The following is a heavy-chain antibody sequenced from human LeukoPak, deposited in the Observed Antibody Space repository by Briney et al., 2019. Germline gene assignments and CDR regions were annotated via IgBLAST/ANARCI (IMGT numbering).Heavy chain of an antibody. Sequence: PGGSLRLSCATSGFSFSSYSMIWVRQAPGKGLEWVSFVSSGSNYIYYADSVKGRFTISRDNAKNSLYLQMNSLRAEDTAVYYRATVRAADDYWGQGTLVTVSS. CDR3: ATVRAADDY. V-gene: IGHV3-21*01. D-gene: IGHD6-13*01. CDR2: VSSGSNYI. J-gene: IGHJ4*02. CDR1: GFSFSSYS.